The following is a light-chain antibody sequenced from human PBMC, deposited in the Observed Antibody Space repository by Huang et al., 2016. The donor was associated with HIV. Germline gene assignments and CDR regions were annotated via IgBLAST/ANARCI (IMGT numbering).Light chain of an antibody. CDR1: RSVNRSY. J-gene: IGKJ1*01. V-gene: IGKV3-20*01. CDR3: QEYGSS. Sequence: EIVLTRSPGTLSLSPGERATLSCRASRSVNRSYLAWYQQKPGQAPRLLIYGTSSRATGIPDRFSGSGSGTDFTLTIRRLEPEDFAVYYCQEYGSSFGQGTQVEIK. CDR2: GTS.